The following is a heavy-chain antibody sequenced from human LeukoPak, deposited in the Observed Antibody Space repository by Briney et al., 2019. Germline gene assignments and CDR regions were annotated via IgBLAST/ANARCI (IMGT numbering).Heavy chain of an antibody. CDR1: GFTFSDYY. CDR2: ISSSGSTI. J-gene: IGHJ4*01. V-gene: IGHV3-11*04. D-gene: IGHD6-13*01. CDR3: AKDDSSNWYFFDS. Sequence: GGSLRLSCAASGFTFSDYYMSWIRQAPGKGLEWVSYISSSGSTIYYADSVKGRFTISRDNAKNSLYLQMNSLRAEDTAVYYCAKDDSSNWYFFDSWGHGTLVTVSS.